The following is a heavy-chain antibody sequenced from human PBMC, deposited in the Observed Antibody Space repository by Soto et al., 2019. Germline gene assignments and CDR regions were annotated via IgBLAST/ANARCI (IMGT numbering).Heavy chain of an antibody. V-gene: IGHV1-69*13. D-gene: IGHD3-22*01. CDR3: ARDLRDYYDSSGYYWPDYYYGMDV. Sequence: SVKVSCKASGGTFSSYAISWVRQAPGQGLEWMGGIIPIFGTANYAQKFQGRVTITADESTSTAYMELSSLRSEDTAVYYCARDLRDYYDSSGYYWPDYYYGMDVWGQGTTVTVSS. CDR2: IIPIFGTA. CDR1: GGTFSSYA. J-gene: IGHJ6*02.